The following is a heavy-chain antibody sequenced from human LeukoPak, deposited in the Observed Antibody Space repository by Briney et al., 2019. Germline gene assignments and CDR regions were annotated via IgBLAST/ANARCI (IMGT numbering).Heavy chain of an antibody. CDR2: IHYSGST. CDR1: GGSISSGSYY. Sequence: TSETLSLTCTVSGGSISSGSYYWGWIRQPPGKGLEWIGSIHYSGSTYDNPSLKSRVTISVDTSKNQFSLKLTSMTAADTAVYYCARESRGIIINNGERWGQGTLVTVSS. D-gene: IGHD3-10*01. CDR3: ARESRGIIINNGER. V-gene: IGHV4-39*07. J-gene: IGHJ4*02.